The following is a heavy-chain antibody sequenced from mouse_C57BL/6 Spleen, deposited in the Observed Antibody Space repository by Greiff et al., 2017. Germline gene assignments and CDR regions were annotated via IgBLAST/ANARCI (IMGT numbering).Heavy chain of an antibody. Sequence: EVKLMESGGGLVQPGGSLKLSCAASGFTFSDYYMYWVRQTPEKRLEWVAYISNGGGSTYYPDTVKGRFTISRDNAKNTLYLQMSRLKSEDTAMYYCARGRENGNYDGAMDYWGQGTSVTVSS. CDR3: ARGRENGNYDGAMDY. D-gene: IGHD2-1*01. J-gene: IGHJ4*01. CDR2: ISNGGGST. CDR1: GFTFSDYY. V-gene: IGHV5-12*01.